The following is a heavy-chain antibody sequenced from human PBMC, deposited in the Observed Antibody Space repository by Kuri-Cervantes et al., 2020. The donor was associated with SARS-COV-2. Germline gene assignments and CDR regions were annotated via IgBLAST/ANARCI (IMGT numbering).Heavy chain of an antibody. J-gene: IGHJ4*02. Sequence: GESLKISCATSGFTFTSYAMSWVRQAPGKGLGWVSTISGGGGSTYYADSVKGRFTISRDNSNNTLFLEMSSLTAEDTAMYYCARGAGTHGYDFWSGYWTGHFDHWGQGTLVTVSS. CDR2: ISGGGGST. CDR1: GFTFTSYA. D-gene: IGHD3-3*01. CDR3: ARGAGTHGYDFWSGYWTGHFDH. V-gene: IGHV3-23*01.